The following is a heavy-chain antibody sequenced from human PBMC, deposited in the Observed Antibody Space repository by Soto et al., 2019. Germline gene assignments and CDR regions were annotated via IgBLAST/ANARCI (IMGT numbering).Heavy chain of an antibody. CDR2: TSYEEINNK. CDR3: AKGYCSGPSCYRGYGMDV. V-gene: IGHV3-30*18. D-gene: IGHD2-2*01. J-gene: IGHJ6*02. CDR1: GFSFRNYG. Sequence: PGGSLRLSCVASGFSFRNYGMHWVRQAPGKGLEWVAVTSYEEINNKNYADSVKGRFTISRDNSENTLYSQMDSLRAEDTAVYYCAKGYCSGPSCYRGYGMDVWGQGTTVTVS.